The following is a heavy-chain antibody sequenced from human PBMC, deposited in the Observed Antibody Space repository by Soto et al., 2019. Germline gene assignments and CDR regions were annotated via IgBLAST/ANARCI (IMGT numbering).Heavy chain of an antibody. CDR3: ATYGGNLGGAFDI. D-gene: IGHD2-15*01. CDR1: GFTFTSSA. CDR2: IVVGSGNT. Sequence: SVKVSCKASGFTFTSSAVQWVRQARGQRLGWIGWIVVGSGNTNYAQKFQERVTITRDMSTSTAYMELSSLRSEDTAVYYCATYGGNLGGAFDIWGQGTMVTVSS. J-gene: IGHJ3*02. V-gene: IGHV1-58*01.